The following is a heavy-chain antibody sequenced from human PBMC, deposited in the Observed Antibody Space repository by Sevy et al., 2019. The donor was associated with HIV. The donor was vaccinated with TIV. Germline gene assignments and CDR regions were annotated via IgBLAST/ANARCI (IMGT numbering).Heavy chain of an antibody. D-gene: IGHD3-10*01. V-gene: IGHV3-48*01. CDR1: GLTFSTYS. Sequence: GGSLRLSCAASGLTFSTYSMNWVRQAPGKGLEWVSYISSSSSTIYYADSVKGRFTISRDNAKNSLYLQMNSRRAEDTAVYYCASPLPFYYGSGSEEFDYWGRGTLVTVSS. J-gene: IGHJ4*02. CDR3: ASPLPFYYGSGSEEFDY. CDR2: ISSSSSTI.